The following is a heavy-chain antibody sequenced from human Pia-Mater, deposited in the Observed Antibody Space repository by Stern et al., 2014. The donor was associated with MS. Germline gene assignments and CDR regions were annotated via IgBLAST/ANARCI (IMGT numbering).Heavy chain of an antibody. CDR3: ARAIVGVNTAAMAPDAFDS. CDR2: FYTVVST. Sequence: VQMLESGGGLIQPGGSLTLSCAAPEFIVSKNYMSVVRQAPGMVLEWVPLFYTVVSTYYAGSVKGRFRISRDSSKNQLFLQMNSLRAGDTAMYYWARAIVGVNTAAMAPDAFDSWGQGTMVTVS. CDR1: EFIVSKNY. J-gene: IGHJ3*01. V-gene: IGHV3-53*01. D-gene: IGHD3-16*01.